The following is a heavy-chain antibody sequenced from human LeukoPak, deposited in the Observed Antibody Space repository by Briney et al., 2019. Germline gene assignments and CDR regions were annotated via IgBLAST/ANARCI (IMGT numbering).Heavy chain of an antibody. Sequence: SETLSLTCTVSGGSISSYYWTWIRQPAEKGLEWIGRIYTSGSTNYNPSLKSRVTMSVDTSKNQFSLKLSSVTAADTAVYYCARVNYDSSGDSYYFDYWGQGTLVTVSS. D-gene: IGHD3-22*01. CDR3: ARVNYDSSGDSYYFDY. V-gene: IGHV4-4*07. CDR2: IYTSGST. CDR1: GGSISSYY. J-gene: IGHJ4*02.